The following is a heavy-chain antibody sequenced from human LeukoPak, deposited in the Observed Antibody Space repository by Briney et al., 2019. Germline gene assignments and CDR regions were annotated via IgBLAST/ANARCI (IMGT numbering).Heavy chain of an antibody. CDR2: T. Sequence: TFYSASVKGRFTISRDNAKNSLYLQMNSLRAEDTAVYYCARVGGSYSSIASFWYYYYYMDIWGKGTTVTVSS. V-gene: IGHV3-11*06. D-gene: IGHD6-6*01. CDR3: ARVGGSYSSIASFWYYYYYMDI. J-gene: IGHJ6*03.